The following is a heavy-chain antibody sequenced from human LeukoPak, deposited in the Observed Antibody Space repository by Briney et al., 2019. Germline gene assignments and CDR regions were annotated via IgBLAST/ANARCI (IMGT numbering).Heavy chain of an antibody. J-gene: IGHJ6*04. CDR2: TSSSDDGK. Sequence: GGSLRLSCVASGFMLSNNAMSWVRQAPGKGLEWVAATSSSDDGKYHAGSVRGRFTISRDNAKNSLYLQMNSLRAEDTAVYYCAELGITMIGGVWGKGTTVTISS. V-gene: IGHV3-23*01. CDR1: GFMLSNNA. CDR3: AELGITMIGGV. D-gene: IGHD3-10*02.